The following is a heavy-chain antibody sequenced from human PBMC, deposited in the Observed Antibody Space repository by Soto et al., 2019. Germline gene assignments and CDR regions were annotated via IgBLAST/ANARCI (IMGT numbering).Heavy chain of an antibody. V-gene: IGHV1-18*01. CDR2: ISGYNGNT. CDR1: GYTFSNYG. J-gene: IGHJ6*02. D-gene: IGHD6-19*01. Sequence: QVQLVQSGAEVKKPGASVTVSCKTSGYTFSNYGINWVRQAPGQGLEWMGWISGYNGNTNYAQTVQGRVTMTPHTSTGTVYMELRSLKSDDTAIYYCSRFIMVGGWFDPNYYHGMDVWGQGTTVTVSS. CDR3: SRFIMVGGWFDPNYYHGMDV.